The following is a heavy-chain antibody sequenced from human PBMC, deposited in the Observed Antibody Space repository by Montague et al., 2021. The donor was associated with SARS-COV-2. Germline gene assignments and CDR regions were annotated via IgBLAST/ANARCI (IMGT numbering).Heavy chain of an antibody. D-gene: IGHD3-9*01. V-gene: IGHV2-70*04. CDR1: GFSLSTSGMR. J-gene: IGHJ4*02. Sequence: PALVKPTQTLTLTCTFSGFSLSTSGMRASWIRQPPGKALEWLARSDWDDYKFYSTSLKTRLTISKDTSKNQVVLTMTNMDPVDTATYYCARSYYDILTAYYTPFDYWGQGTLVTVSS. CDR2: SDWDDYK. CDR3: ARSYYDILTAYYTPFDY.